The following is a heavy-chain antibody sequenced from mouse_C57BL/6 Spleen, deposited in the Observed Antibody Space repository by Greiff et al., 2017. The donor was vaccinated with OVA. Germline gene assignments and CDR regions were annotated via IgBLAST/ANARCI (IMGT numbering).Heavy chain of an antibody. CDR3: ARSDYDGYFDV. V-gene: IGHV3-6*01. D-gene: IGHD2-4*01. CDR1: GYSITSGYY. J-gene: IGHJ1*03. CDR2: ISYDGSN. Sequence: EVQLVESGPGLVKPSQSLSLTCSVTGYSITSGYYWNWIRQFPGNKLEWMGYISYDGSNNYNPSLKNRISITRDTSKNQFFLKLNSVTTEDTATYCCARSDYDGYFDVWGTGTTVTVSS.